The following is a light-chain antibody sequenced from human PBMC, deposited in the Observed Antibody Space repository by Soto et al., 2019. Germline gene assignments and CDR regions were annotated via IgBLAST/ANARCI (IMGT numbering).Light chain of an antibody. CDR3: QQYSSSPRT. CDR2: GAS. Sequence: EIVLTQSPGTLSLSPGERATLSCRASQSVSSSYLAWYQQKPGQAPRLLIYGASSRATGIPARFSGSGSGTDFTLTISRLEPEDFAVYYCQQYSSSPRTFGQGTKVDNK. V-gene: IGKV3-20*01. J-gene: IGKJ1*01. CDR1: QSVSSSY.